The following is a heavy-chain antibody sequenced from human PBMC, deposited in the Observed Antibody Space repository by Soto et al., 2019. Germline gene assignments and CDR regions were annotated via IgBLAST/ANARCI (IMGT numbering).Heavy chain of an antibody. D-gene: IGHD2-2*01. J-gene: IGHJ6*02. CDR2: ISGSGDAT. V-gene: IGHV3-23*01. CDR1: GFTFTYYS. Sequence: EVQLLESGGGLVQPGGSLRLSCVASGFTFTYYSMSWVRQAPGKGLEWVSHISGSGDATYYADSVKGRFTISRDNCKNTMYLQMNSLRADDTAVYYCADPVQAATHYDCYDMDVGGQGTTVTVCS. CDR3: ADPVQAATHYDCYDMDV.